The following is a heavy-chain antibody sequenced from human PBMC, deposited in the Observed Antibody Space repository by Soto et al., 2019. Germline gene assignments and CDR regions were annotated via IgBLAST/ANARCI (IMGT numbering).Heavy chain of an antibody. V-gene: IGHV5-51*01. Sequence: PGESLKISCKGSGYSFTSYWIGWVRQMPGKGLEWMGIIYPGDSDTRYSPSFQGQVTISADKSISTAYLQWSSLKASDTAMYYCAISYYYDSSGYYDPFGYWGQGTLVTVSS. D-gene: IGHD3-22*01. CDR1: GYSFTSYW. CDR2: IYPGDSDT. J-gene: IGHJ4*02. CDR3: AISYYYDSSGYYDPFGY.